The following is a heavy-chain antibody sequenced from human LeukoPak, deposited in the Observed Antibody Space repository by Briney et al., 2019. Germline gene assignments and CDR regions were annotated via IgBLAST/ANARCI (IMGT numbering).Heavy chain of an antibody. CDR1: GVSFSGYY. V-gene: IGHV4-34*01. D-gene: IGHD2-15*01. CDR2: INHSGST. Sequence: SETLSLTCAVYGVSFSGYYWSWVRQPPGKGLEWIGEINHSGSTNDNPSLKSRVIISVDTSKNQFSLKMSSVTAADTAVYYCARAEDCSGGSCFFFAFWGQGNLVTVSS. J-gene: IGHJ4*02. CDR3: ARAEDCSGGSCFFFAF.